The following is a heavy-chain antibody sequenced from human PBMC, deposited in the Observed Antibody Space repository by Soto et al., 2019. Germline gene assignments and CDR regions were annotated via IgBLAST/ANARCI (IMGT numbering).Heavy chain of an antibody. D-gene: IGHD1-7*01. CDR1: GFTFSSYA. CDR2: ISYDGSNK. J-gene: IGHJ4*02. Sequence: GGSLRLSCAASGFTFSSYAMHWVRQAPGKGLEWVAVISYDGSNKYYADSVKGRFTISRDNSKNTLYLQMNSLRAEDTAVYYCARDNNWNYVDHFDYWGQGTLVTVSS. V-gene: IGHV3-30-3*01. CDR3: ARDNNWNYVDHFDY.